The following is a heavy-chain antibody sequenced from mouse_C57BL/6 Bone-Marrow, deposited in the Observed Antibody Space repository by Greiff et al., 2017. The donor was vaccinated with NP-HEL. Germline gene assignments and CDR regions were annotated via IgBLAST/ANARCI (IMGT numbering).Heavy chain of an antibody. D-gene: IGHD1-1*01. V-gene: IGHV1-50*01. J-gene: IGHJ2*01. Sequence: QVQLQQPGAELVKPGASVKLSCEASGYTFTSYWMQWVKQRPGQGLEWIGEIDPSDSYTNYNQKFKGKATLTVDTSSSTAYMQLSSLTSEDAADYYCAIYSSVDYWGQGTTLTVSA. CDR2: IDPSDSYT. CDR1: GYTFTSYW. CDR3: AIYSSVDY.